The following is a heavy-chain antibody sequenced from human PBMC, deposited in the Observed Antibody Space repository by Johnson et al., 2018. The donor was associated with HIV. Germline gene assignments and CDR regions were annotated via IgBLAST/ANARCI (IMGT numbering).Heavy chain of an antibody. D-gene: IGHD3-16*01. CDR1: GFSVSSKY. J-gene: IGHJ3*02. CDR2: IYSGGST. CDR3: AKDWADQDVFDI. Sequence: VQLVESGGGLIQLGGSLRLSCAASGFSVSSKYMSWVRQAPGKGLEWVSVIYSGGSTYYADSVKGRFTISRDNSKNTFYLQMNSLRAEDTAIYYCAKDWADQDVFDIWGQGTMVTVSS. V-gene: IGHV3-53*01.